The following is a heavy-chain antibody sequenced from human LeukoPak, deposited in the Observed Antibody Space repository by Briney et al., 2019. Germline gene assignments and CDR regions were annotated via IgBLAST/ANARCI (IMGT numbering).Heavy chain of an antibody. CDR3: VKDLTGTWSFDY. CDR1: GFTFSNHF. D-gene: IGHD3-9*01. J-gene: IGHJ4*02. CDR2: IGPNGAST. V-gene: IGHV3-64D*06. Sequence: EGSLRLSCSTPGFTFSNHFMHWVRQAPGKGLEYVSSIGPNGASTLYADSVKGRFTISRDNSKNALYLQLTSLRLEDTALYYCVKDLTGTWSFDYWGQGTLVTVSS.